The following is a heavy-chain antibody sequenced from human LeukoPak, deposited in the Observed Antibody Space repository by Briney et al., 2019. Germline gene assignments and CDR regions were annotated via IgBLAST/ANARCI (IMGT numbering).Heavy chain of an antibody. CDR2: INPNSGGT. Sequence: ASVKVSCKASGYTFTGYYMHWVRQAPGQGLEWMGWINPNSGGTNYAQKFQGRVTMTRDTSISTAYMELSSLRSDDTAVFYCGGPWIEVWSPDFDYWGQGTLVTVSS. CDR1: GYTFTGYY. D-gene: IGHD5-18*01. V-gene: IGHV1-2*02. CDR3: GGPWIEVWSPDFDY. J-gene: IGHJ4*02.